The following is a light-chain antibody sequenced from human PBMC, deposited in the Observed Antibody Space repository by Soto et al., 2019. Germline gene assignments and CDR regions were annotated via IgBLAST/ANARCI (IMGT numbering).Light chain of an antibody. Sequence: DIQMTQFPSSVSASVGDTVTITCRASQDISSRLAWFQQKPGRAPKYVIQAASMLQSGFPSRFAGSGSGTEFTLTINTLQPEDFATYYCLQVKSFPRTFGQVTKVDI. CDR1: QDISSR. CDR3: LQVKSFPRT. CDR2: AAS. J-gene: IGKJ1*01. V-gene: IGKV1-12*01.